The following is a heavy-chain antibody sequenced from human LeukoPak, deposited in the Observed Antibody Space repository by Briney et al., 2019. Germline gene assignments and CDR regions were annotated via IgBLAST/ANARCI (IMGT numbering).Heavy chain of an antibody. CDR3: ATNPQTTVTTRNFNWFDP. D-gene: IGHD4-11*01. CDR1: GGSFSGYY. Sequence: SETLSLTCAVYGGSFSGYYWSWIRQPPGEGLEWIGEINHSGSTNYNPSLKSRVTISVDTSKNQFSLKLSSVTAADTAVYYCATNPQTTVTTRNFNWFDPWGQGTLVTVSS. V-gene: IGHV4-34*01. CDR2: INHSGST. J-gene: IGHJ5*02.